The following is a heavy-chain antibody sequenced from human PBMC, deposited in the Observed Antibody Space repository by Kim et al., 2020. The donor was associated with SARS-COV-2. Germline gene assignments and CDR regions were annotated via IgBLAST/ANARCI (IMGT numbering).Heavy chain of an antibody. D-gene: IGHD3-10*01. J-gene: IGHJ4*02. Sequence: VKSRITINPDTSKNQFSLQLNSVTPEDTAVYYCARAGEGEDYYGSGSLDYWGQGTLVTVSS. CDR3: ARAGEGEDYYGSGSLDY. V-gene: IGHV6-1*01.